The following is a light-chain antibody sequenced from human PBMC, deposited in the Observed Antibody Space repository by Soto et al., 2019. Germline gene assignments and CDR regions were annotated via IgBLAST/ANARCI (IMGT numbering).Light chain of an antibody. CDR3: AAWDVSLVV. V-gene: IGLV1-44*01. CDR1: SSNIGTNT. Sequence: QSVLTQPPSASGTPGQRVTISCSGSSSNIGTNTVIWYLQLPGAAPRLLIYSDNQRPSGVPDRFSGSKSGTSASLAISGLQSEDEADYYCAAWDVSLVVFGGGTKLTVL. CDR2: SDN. J-gene: IGLJ2*01.